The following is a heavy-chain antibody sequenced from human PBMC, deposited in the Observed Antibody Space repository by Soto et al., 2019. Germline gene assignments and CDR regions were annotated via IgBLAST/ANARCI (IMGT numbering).Heavy chain of an antibody. CDR3: ASGVGGLGGSSGWPDYAFDV. CDR1: GGTFTKYA. J-gene: IGHJ3*01. CDR2: IVPLPGTT. D-gene: IGHD6-19*01. Sequence: QVQLVQSGAAVRKPGSSVKVSCNASGGTFTKYAITWVRQAPRQGLEWMGGIVPLPGTTNYAQKFRGRVTISADESTSTAYLELSCLRSEDTAVYYCASGVGGLGGSSGWPDYAFDVWGQGTMVIVSS. V-gene: IGHV1-69*01.